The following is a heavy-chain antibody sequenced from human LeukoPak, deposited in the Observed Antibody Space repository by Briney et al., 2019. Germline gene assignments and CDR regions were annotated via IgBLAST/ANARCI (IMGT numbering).Heavy chain of an antibody. J-gene: IGHJ4*02. Sequence: GGSLRLSCEASGFTFSSYAMYWVRQAPGKGLEYVSAISSNGGSTYYANSVKGRFTISRDNSKNTLYLQMGSLRAEDMAVYYCARGPYGSGSYYSDYWGQGTLVTVSS. V-gene: IGHV3-64*01. CDR1: GFTFSSYA. CDR2: ISSNGGST. CDR3: ARGPYGSGSYYSDY. D-gene: IGHD3-10*01.